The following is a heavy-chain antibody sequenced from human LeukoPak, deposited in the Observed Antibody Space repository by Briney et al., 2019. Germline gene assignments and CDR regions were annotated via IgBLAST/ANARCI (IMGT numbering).Heavy chain of an antibody. D-gene: IGHD6-19*01. J-gene: IGHJ4*02. CDR3: ARDYYTAVAGTGYYFDN. Sequence: GGSLRLSCAASGFTFSLYAIHWVRQAPGKGPEWVAVISSDGNNKYYADSVKGRFTISRDNSKNTLYLQMNSLRPEDTAIYYCARDYYTAVAGTGYYFDNWGRGTLVTVSS. CDR2: ISSDGNNK. CDR1: GFTFSLYA. V-gene: IGHV3-30-3*01.